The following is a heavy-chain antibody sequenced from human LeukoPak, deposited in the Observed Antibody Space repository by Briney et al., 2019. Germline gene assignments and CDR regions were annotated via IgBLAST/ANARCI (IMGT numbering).Heavy chain of an antibody. Sequence: GASVKVSCKASGYTFTGYYMHWVRQAPGQGLEWMGWINPNSGGTNYAQKFQGRVTMTRDTSISTAYMELSRLRSDDTAVYYCARTVLRFLEWLLQPSNYYYYMDVWGKGTTVTVSS. V-gene: IGHV1-2*02. CDR2: INPNSGGT. CDR3: ARTVLRFLEWLLQPSNYYYYMDV. J-gene: IGHJ6*03. CDR1: GYTFTGYY. D-gene: IGHD3-3*01.